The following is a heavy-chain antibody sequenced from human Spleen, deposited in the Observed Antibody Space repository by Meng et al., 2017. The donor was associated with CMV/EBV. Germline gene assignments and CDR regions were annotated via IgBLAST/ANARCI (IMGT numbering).Heavy chain of an antibody. CDR3: ASFDHIPRRNYFDY. CDR2: IHHSGSA. V-gene: IGHV4-30-4*01. J-gene: IGHJ4*02. CDR1: GGSMSSGNYY. Sequence: QVQLQESGPGLVEPSQTLSPTCTVSGGSMSSGNYYWSWIRQPPGKGLEWIGYIHHSGSAYYNPSLKSRVSISVDTSKNQFSLNLNSMTAADTAVYYCASFDHIPRRNYFDYWGQGTLFTVSS. D-gene: IGHD2-21*01.